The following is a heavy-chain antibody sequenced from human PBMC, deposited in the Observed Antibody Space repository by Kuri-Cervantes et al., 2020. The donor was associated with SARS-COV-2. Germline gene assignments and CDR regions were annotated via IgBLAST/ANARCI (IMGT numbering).Heavy chain of an antibody. Sequence: ASVKVSCKASGYTFTGYYMHWVQQAPGQGLEWMGRINPNSGGTNYAQKFQGRVTMTRDTSISTAYMELSRLRSDDTAVYYCASQLGGGASEYYFDYWGQGTLVTVSS. CDR1: GYTFTGYY. V-gene: IGHV1-2*06. CDR2: INPNSGGT. J-gene: IGHJ4*02. D-gene: IGHD2-21*01. CDR3: ASQLGGGASEYYFDY.